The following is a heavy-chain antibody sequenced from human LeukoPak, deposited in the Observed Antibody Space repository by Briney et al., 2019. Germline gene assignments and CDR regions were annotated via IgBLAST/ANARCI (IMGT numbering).Heavy chain of an antibody. J-gene: IGHJ3*02. CDR3: AKDKAAGGTRGFDI. Sequence: QPGGSLRLSCAASGFTFSNYGMHWVRQAPDKGLEWVAGISFDGNNKNYADSVKGRFTISRDNSKNTLHLQMNSLRAEDTAVYFCAKDKAAGGTRGFDIWGQGTMVTVSS. V-gene: IGHV3-30*18. D-gene: IGHD6-13*01. CDR2: ISFDGNNK. CDR1: GFTFSNYG.